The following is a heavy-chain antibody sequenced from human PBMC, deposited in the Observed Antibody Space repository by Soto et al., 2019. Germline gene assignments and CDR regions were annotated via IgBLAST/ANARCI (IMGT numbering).Heavy chain of an antibody. J-gene: IGHJ6*02. CDR2: IYHSGST. D-gene: IGHD1-7*01. V-gene: IGHV4-4*02. Sequence: PSETLSLTCAVSGGSISSSNWWSWVRQPPGKGLEWIGEIYHSGSTNYNPSLKSRVTISVDKSKNQFSLKLSSVTAADTAVYYCARLPRWLNYYYYYYGMDVWGQGTTVTVSS. CDR1: GGSISSSNW. CDR3: ARLPRWLNYYYYYYGMDV.